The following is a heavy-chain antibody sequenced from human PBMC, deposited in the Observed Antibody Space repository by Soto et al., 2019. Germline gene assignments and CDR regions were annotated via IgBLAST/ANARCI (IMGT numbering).Heavy chain of an antibody. J-gene: IGHJ4*02. D-gene: IGHD5-12*01. CDR1: GFTFSSYA. CDR2: ISGSGGST. CDR3: AKDAIVATTPGFDY. V-gene: IGHV3-23*01. Sequence: EVQLLESGGGLVQPGGSLRLSCAASGFTFSSYAMSWVRQAPGKGLEWVSAISGSGGSTYYAASVRGRFTISSDNSKNTLYLQMNSLRAEDTVVYYCAKDAIVATTPGFDYCGQGTLVTVSS.